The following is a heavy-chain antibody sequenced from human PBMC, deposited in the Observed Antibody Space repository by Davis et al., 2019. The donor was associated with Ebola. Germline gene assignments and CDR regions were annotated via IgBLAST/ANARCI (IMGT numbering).Heavy chain of an antibody. J-gene: IGHJ4*02. CDR2: ISWNSGTI. CDR1: GFTFDDYA. D-gene: IGHD2-21*01. CDR3: AREKLDCGGDCYMD. Sequence: SLKISCAASGFTFDDYAMHWVRQAPEKGLEWVSGISWNSGTIGYADSVKGRFTISSDNAKNSLYLQMNSLRAEDTDVYYCAREKLDCGGDCYMDWGPGTLVTVSS. V-gene: IGHV3-9*01.